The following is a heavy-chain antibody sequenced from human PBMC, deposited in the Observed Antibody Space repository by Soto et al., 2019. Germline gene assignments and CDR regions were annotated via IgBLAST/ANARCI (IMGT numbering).Heavy chain of an antibody. J-gene: IGHJ6*02. CDR1: GFTFSSYA. V-gene: IGHV3-23*01. D-gene: IGHD5-18*01. Sequence: PGGSLRLSCAASGFTFSSYAMSWVRQAPGKGLEWVSAISGSGGSTYYADSLKGRFTISRDNSKNTLYLQMSILRSEDTAVYYCAADTAMDPFGYYYGMDVWGQGTTVTVSS. CDR2: ISGSGGST. CDR3: AADTAMDPFGYYYGMDV.